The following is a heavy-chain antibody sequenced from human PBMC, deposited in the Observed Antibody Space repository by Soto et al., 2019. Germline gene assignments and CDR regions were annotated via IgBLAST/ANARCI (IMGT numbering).Heavy chain of an antibody. CDR3: AGSRGYSSPRYYYYYYGMDV. V-gene: IGHV4-34*01. CDR2: INHSGST. D-gene: IGHD3-22*01. Sequence: SETLSLTCAVYGGSFSGYYWSWIRQPPGKGLEWIGEINHSGSTNYNPSLKSRVTISVDTSKNQFSLKLSSVTAADTAVYYCAGSRGYSSPRYYYYYYGMDVWGQGTTVTVS. CDR1: GGSFSGYY. J-gene: IGHJ6*02.